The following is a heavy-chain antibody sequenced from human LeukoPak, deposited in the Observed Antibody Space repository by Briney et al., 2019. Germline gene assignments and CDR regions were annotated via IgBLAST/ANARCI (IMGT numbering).Heavy chain of an antibody. J-gene: IGHJ4*02. Sequence: GSLSLSCAASGFTFSSYAMSWVRQAPGKGLEWVSAISGSGGSTYYADSVKGRFTISRDNSKNTLYLQMNSLRAEDTAVYYCARCSGGSCYGLAFDYWGQGTLVTVSS. V-gene: IGHV3-23*01. CDR2: ISGSGGST. CDR1: GFTFSSYA. D-gene: IGHD2-15*01. CDR3: ARCSGGSCYGLAFDY.